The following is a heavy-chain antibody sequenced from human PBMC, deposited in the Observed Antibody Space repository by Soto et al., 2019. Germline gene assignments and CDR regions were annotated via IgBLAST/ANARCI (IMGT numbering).Heavy chain of an antibody. Sequence: SETLSLTCAVYGGSFSGYYWSWIRQPPGKGLEWIGEINHSGSTNYNPSLKSRVTISVDTSKNQFSLKLSSVTAADTAVYYCARGRVEAAGRHYYYYYGMDVCGQGTTVTVSS. D-gene: IGHD6-13*01. V-gene: IGHV4-34*01. CDR3: ARGRVEAAGRHYYYYYGMDV. CDR2: INHSGST. J-gene: IGHJ6*02. CDR1: GGSFSGYY.